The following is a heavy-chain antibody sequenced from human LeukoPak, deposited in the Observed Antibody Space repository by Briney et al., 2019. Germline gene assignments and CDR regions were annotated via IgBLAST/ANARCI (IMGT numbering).Heavy chain of an antibody. D-gene: IGHD1-26*01. J-gene: IGHJ4*02. CDR2: INPNSGGT. V-gene: IGHV1-2*02. CDR1: GYTFTGYY. CDR3: ARDPQGHSGSYYDLDY. Sequence: GASVKVSCKASGYTFTGYYMHWVRQAPGQGLEWMGWINPNSGGTNYAQKFRGRVTMTRDTSISTAYMELSRLRSDDTAVYYCARDPQGHSGSYYDLDYWGQGTLVTVSS.